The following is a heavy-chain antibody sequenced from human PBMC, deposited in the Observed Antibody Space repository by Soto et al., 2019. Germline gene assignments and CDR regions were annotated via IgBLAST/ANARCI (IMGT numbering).Heavy chain of an antibody. CDR3: VKDRKGSLLAATFDY. Sequence: GGSLRLSCAASGFTFSSYGVHWVRQAPGKGLEWVAVISYDGSNKYYADSVKGRFTISRDNSKNTLYLQMNSLRAEDTAVYYCVKDRKGSLLAATFDYWGQGTLVTVSS. CDR1: GFTFSSYG. J-gene: IGHJ4*02. V-gene: IGHV3-30*18. CDR2: ISYDGSNK. D-gene: IGHD6-13*01.